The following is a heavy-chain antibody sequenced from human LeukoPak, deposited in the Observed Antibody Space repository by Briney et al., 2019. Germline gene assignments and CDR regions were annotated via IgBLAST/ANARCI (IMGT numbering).Heavy chain of an antibody. V-gene: IGHV4-59*01. Sequence: SETLSLTCIVSGGSIDSNYWSWIRQPPGKGLEWIGYIYYSGSTNYNPSLKSRVTISVDTSKNQFSLKLSSVTAADTAVYYCARDRRPRIDPWGQGTLVTVSS. CDR1: GGSIDSNY. D-gene: IGHD6-6*01. J-gene: IGHJ5*02. CDR2: IYYSGST. CDR3: ARDRRPRIDP.